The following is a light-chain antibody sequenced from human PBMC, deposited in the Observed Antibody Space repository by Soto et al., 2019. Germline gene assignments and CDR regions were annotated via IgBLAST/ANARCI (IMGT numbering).Light chain of an antibody. J-gene: IGLJ3*02. CDR2: EGS. Sequence: QSALTQPASVSGSLGQSITISCIGTSSNIGSYNLVSWYQHQPGKAPKIMIFEGSKRPSGVSNRFSGSRSGNTASLTISGLQAEDEADYFCSSLTTSETWVIGGGTKLTVL. CDR1: SSNIGSYNL. V-gene: IGLV2-14*02. CDR3: SSLTTSETWV.